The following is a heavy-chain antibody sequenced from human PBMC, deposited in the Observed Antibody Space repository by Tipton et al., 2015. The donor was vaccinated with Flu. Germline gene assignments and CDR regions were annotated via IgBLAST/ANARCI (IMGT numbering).Heavy chain of an antibody. CDR3: ARGGWEPHGGWFDP. D-gene: IGHD1-26*01. CDR1: GDSLRSYY. J-gene: IGHJ5*02. V-gene: IGHV4-59*01. Sequence: TLSLTCTVSGDSLRSYYWSWIRQSPGKGLEWIGQVYYSGTTNYNSSLKSRVTISLDKSKNQFSLKLNSITTADTAVFYCARGGWEPHGGWFDPWGQGILVTVSS. CDR2: VYYSGTT.